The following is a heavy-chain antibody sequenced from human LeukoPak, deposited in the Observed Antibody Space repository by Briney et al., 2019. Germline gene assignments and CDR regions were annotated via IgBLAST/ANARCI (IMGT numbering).Heavy chain of an antibody. CDR3: TRRGGHYFDY. V-gene: IGHV3-23*01. CDR1: GFTFSSYA. CDR2: ISGSGVDT. J-gene: IGHJ4*02. Sequence: GRSLTLSCAASGFTFSSYAMSWIRQAPGKGLEWVSVISGSGVDTYYADSVKGRFTISRDNSKNTLYLEMNSLRAEDTAVYYCTRRGGHYFDYWGQGALVTVSS.